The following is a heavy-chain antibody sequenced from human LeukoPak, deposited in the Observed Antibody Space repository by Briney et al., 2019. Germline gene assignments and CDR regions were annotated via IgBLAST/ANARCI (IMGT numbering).Heavy chain of an antibody. D-gene: IGHD6-13*01. Sequence: GGSLRLSCAASGFTFSSYAMSWVRQAPGKGLEWVSAISGSGGSTYYADSVKGRFTISRDNSKNTLYLQMNSLRAEDTAVYYCAKDRVHWSIAAAGTFFNWFDPCGQGTLVTVSS. V-gene: IGHV3-23*01. J-gene: IGHJ5*02. CDR2: ISGSGGST. CDR1: GFTFSSYA. CDR3: AKDRVHWSIAAAGTFFNWFDP.